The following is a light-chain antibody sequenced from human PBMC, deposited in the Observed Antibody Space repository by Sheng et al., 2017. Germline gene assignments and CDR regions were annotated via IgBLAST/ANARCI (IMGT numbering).Light chain of an antibody. CDR1: QSISNY. V-gene: IGKV1-39*01. CDR2: AAS. J-gene: IGKJ4*01. Sequence: DIQMTQSPPSLSASVGDRVTISCRASQSISNYLNWYQQKPGKAPKLLIYAASSLQSGVPSRFSGSGSGTDFTLTISSLQPEDFATYYCQQTYGTPPVTFGGGTKVEIK. CDR3: QQTYGTPPVT.